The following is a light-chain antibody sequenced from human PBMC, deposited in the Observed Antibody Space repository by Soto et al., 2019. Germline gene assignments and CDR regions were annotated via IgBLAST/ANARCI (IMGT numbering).Light chain of an antibody. CDR1: SSDVGGYKF. CDR3: SSYAGSNSVI. J-gene: IGLJ2*01. Sequence: QSALTQPPSASGSPGQSVTISCTGNSSDVGGYKFVSWYQQHPGKAPKLIIYELNKRPSGVPDRFSGSKSGNTASLTVSGLQAEDEADYYCSSYAGSNSVIFGGGTKLTVL. CDR2: ELN. V-gene: IGLV2-8*01.